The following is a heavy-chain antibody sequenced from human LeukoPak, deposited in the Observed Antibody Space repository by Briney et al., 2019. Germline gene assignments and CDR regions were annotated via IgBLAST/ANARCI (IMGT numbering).Heavy chain of an antibody. CDR3: ARESSSRTY. Sequence: PSETLSLTCTVSGYSISSGYYWGWIRQPPGKGLEWIGSIYHSGSTYYNPSLKSRVTISVDTSKNQFSLKLSSVTAADTAVYYCARESSSRTYWGQGTLVTVSS. CDR1: GYSISSGYY. CDR2: IYHSGST. V-gene: IGHV4-38-2*02. J-gene: IGHJ4*02. D-gene: IGHD6-13*01.